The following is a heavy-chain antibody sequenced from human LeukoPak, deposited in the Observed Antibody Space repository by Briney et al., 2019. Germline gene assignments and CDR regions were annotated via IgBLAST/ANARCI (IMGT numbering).Heavy chain of an antibody. D-gene: IGHD6-6*01. Sequence: NSSETLSLTCAVYGGSFSGYYWSWLRQPPGKGLEWIGEINHSGSTNYNPSLKSRVTISVDTSKNQFSLKLSSVTAADTAVYYCAADSSSRDYWGQGTLVTVSS. V-gene: IGHV4-34*01. CDR3: AADSSSRDY. CDR1: GGSFSGYY. J-gene: IGHJ4*02. CDR2: INHSGST.